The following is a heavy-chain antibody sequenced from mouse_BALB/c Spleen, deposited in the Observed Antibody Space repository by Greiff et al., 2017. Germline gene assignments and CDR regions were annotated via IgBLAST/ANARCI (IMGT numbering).Heavy chain of an antibody. CDR2: IDPANGNT. Sequence: PLQQSGAELVKPGASVKLSCTASGFNIKDTYMHWVKQRPEQGLEWIGRIDPANGNTKYDPKFQGKATITADTSSNTAYLQLSSLTSEDTAVYYCAREEGYYGSSYDAMDYWGQGTSVTVSS. CDR3: AREEGYYGSSYDAMDY. V-gene: IGHV14-3*02. J-gene: IGHJ4*01. D-gene: IGHD1-1*01. CDR1: GFNIKDTY.